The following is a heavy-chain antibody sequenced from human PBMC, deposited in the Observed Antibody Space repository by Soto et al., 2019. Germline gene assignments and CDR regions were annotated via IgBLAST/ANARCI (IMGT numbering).Heavy chain of an antibody. CDR2: ISGSGGNI. J-gene: IGHJ4*02. D-gene: IGHD1-20*01. CDR3: AKIVSMGRNWSDY. CDR1: GFTFTSSA. Sequence: EVQLLESGGGLVQPGGSLRLSCAASGFTFTSSAMNWVRQAPGKGLEWVSAISGSGGNIYYTDSVRGRFTISRDNSNNTRYVQVGSLRAADTAVYYCAKIVSMGRNWSDYWGQGTLVTVSS. V-gene: IGHV3-23*01.